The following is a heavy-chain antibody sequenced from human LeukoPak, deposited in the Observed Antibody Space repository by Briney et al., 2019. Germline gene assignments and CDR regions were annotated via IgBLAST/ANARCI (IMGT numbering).Heavy chain of an antibody. CDR3: ARDQGIRWYYYGMDV. CDR1: GGTFSSYA. CDR2: IIPIFGTA. J-gene: IGHJ6*04. D-gene: IGHD4-23*01. Sequence: SVKVSCKASGGTFSSYAISWVRQAPGQGLEWMGGIIPIFGTANYAQKFQGRVTITADKSTSTAYMELSSLRSEDTAVYYCARDQGIRWYYYGMDVWGKGTTVTVSS. V-gene: IGHV1-69*06.